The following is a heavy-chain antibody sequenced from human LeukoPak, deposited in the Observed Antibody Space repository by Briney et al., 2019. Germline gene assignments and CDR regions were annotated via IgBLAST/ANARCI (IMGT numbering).Heavy chain of an antibody. V-gene: IGHV3-7*01. D-gene: IGHD3-22*01. CDR2: IKQDGSEK. CDR1: GFTFSSYW. J-gene: IGHJ4*02. Sequence: PGGSLRLSCAASGFTFSSYWMSWVRQAPGKGLEWVANIKQDGSEKYYVDSVKGRFTISRDNAKTSLYLQMSSLRAEDTAVYYCARDTYDSSGYYAHLDYWGQGTLVTLSS. CDR3: ARDTYDSSGYYAHLDY.